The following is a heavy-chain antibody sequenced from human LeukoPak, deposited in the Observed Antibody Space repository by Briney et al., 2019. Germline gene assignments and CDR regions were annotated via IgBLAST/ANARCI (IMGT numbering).Heavy chain of an antibody. V-gene: IGHV3-23*01. CDR2: ISPGGDIK. D-gene: IGHD3-10*01. CDR3: ARGPRYYDI. CDR1: GFTFNRYG. Sequence: GGSLRLSCAASGFTFNRYGMNWVRQAPGKGLEWVSGISPGGDIKYYADSVKGRFTISRDNSKNTLYLQMNSLTVDDTAVYYCARGPRYYDIWGQGTMVTVSS. J-gene: IGHJ3*02.